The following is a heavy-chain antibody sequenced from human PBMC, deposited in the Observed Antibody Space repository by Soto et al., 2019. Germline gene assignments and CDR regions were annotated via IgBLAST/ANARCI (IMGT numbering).Heavy chain of an antibody. CDR3: ARVRRFLEWYFDY. J-gene: IGHJ4*02. CDR2: IRQDGSEK. Sequence: GGSLRLSCAASGFTFSSCWMSWVRQAPGKGLEWVANIRQDGSEKYYVDSVKGRFTISRDNAKNSLYLQMNSLRAEDTAVYYCARVRRFLEWYFDYWGQGTLVTVSS. CDR1: GFTFSSCW. D-gene: IGHD3-3*01. V-gene: IGHV3-7*01.